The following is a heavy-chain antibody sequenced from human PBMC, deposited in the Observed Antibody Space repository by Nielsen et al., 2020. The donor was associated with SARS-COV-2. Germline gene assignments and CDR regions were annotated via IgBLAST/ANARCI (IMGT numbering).Heavy chain of an antibody. D-gene: IGHD5-24*01. CDR2: IYYSGST. CDR3: ASQMATTFYAFDI. V-gene: IGHV4-59*01. J-gene: IGHJ3*02. CDR1: GGSTSSYY. Sequence: SETLSLTCTVSGGSTSSYYWSWIRQPPGKGLEWIGYIYYSGSTNYNPSLKSRVTISVDTSKNQFSLKLSSVTAADTAVYYCASQMATTFYAFDIWGQGTMVTVSS.